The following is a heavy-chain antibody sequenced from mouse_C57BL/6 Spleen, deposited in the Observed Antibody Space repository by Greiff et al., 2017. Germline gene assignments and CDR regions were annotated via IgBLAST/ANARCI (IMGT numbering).Heavy chain of an antibody. Sequence: EVQLVESGGGLVQPGGSLSLSCAASGFTFTDYYMSWVRLPPGKALEWLGFIRNKANGYTTEYSASVKGRFTISRDNSQSILYLQMNALRAEDSATYYCERYEYYGSRHYYYAMDYWGQGTSVTVSS. CDR1: GFTFTDYY. CDR3: ERYEYYGSRHYYYAMDY. V-gene: IGHV7-3*01. CDR2: IRNKANGYTT. D-gene: IGHD1-1*01. J-gene: IGHJ4*01.